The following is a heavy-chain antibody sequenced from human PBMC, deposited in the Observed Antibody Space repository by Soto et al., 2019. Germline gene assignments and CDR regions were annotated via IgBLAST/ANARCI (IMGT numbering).Heavy chain of an antibody. CDR1: GGSIISSSYY. Sequence: QLQLQESGPGLVKPSETLSLTCTVSGGSIISSSYYWCGIRQPPGKVLERIGSIYYSGSTYYTQPLKSPVTISLDTYTNQCSLKLSSLDAADTAVYYCARHRLVGGAGGMGWLVPWGQGNLVTVSP. CDR3: ARHRLVGGAGGMGWLVP. J-gene: IGHJ5*02. V-gene: IGHV4-39*01. CDR2: IYYSGST. D-gene: IGHD1-26*01.